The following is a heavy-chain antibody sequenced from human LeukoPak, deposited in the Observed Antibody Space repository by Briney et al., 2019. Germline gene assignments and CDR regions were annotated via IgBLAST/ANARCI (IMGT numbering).Heavy chain of an antibody. V-gene: IGHV1-2*02. CDR1: GYTFTGYY. CDR2: INPNSGGT. J-gene: IGHJ4*02. CDR3: ARVCSSTSCPWYYFDY. D-gene: IGHD2-2*01. Sequence: ASVKVSCKASGYTFTGYYMHWVRQAPGQGLEWMGWINPNSGGTNYAQKFQGRVTMTRDTSISTAYMELSSLRSEDTAVYYCARVCSSTSCPWYYFDYWGQGTLVTVSS.